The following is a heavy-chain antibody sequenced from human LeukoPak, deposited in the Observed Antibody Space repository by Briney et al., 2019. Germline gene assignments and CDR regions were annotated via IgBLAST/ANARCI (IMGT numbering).Heavy chain of an antibody. CDR3: TRHDGCSGGSSYQDDAFDI. V-gene: IGHV3-73*01. D-gene: IGHD2-15*01. J-gene: IGHJ3*02. CDR2: IRSKANSYAT. Sequence: PGGSLRLSCAASGFTFSGSAMHWVRQASGKGLEWVGRIRSKANSYATAYAASVKGRFTISRDDSKNTAYLQMNSLKTEDTAVYYCTRHDGCSGGSSYQDDAFDIWGQGTMVTVSS. CDR1: GFTFSGSA.